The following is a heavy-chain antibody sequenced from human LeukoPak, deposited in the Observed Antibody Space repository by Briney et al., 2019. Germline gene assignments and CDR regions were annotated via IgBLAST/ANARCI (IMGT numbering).Heavy chain of an antibody. Sequence: SETLSLTCAVYGGSFSGYYWSWIRQPPGKGLEWIGEINHSGSTNYNPSLKSRVTISVDTSKNQFSLKLSSVTAADTAVYYCARRKYDILTGYYRRGPKFDPWGRGTLVTVSS. CDR2: INHSGST. CDR1: GGSFSGYY. V-gene: IGHV4-34*01. J-gene: IGHJ5*02. CDR3: ARRKYDILTGYYRRGPKFDP. D-gene: IGHD3-9*01.